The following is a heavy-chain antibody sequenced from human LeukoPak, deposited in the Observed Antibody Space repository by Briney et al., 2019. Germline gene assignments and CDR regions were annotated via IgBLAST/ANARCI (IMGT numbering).Heavy chain of an antibody. D-gene: IGHD1-26*01. CDR3: AGDFSSGSYYGDYFFDY. V-gene: IGHV3-11*06. CDR1: GFTFSDSY. CDR2: ITDSSSSR. Sequence: PGGSLRLSCAASGFTFSDSYMTWIRQAPGKGLEWVSSITDSSSSRYYADSVKGRFTISRDNAKNSLYLQMNSLRAEDTAVYYCAGDFSSGSYYGDYFFDYWGQGTLVTVSS. J-gene: IGHJ4*02.